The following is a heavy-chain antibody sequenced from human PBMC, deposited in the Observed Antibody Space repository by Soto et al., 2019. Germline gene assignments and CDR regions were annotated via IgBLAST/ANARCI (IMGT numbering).Heavy chain of an antibody. CDR1: GYTFTCYY. CDR3: ARGPLKKRYDFWSGYYCY. V-gene: IGHV1-2*02. D-gene: IGHD3-3*01. CDR2: INPNSGGT. J-gene: IGHJ4*02. Sequence: ASVKVSCKASGYTFTCYYMHWVRQAPGQGLEWMGWINPNSGGTNDAQKFQGSVTMTRDTSISTAYMELSRPRSDDTAVYYCARGPLKKRYDFWSGYYCYWRQGTLVTVSA.